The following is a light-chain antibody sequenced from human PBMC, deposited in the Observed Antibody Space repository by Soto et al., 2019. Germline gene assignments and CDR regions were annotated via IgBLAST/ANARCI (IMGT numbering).Light chain of an antibody. V-gene: IGLV2-23*02. J-gene: IGLJ2*01. CDR1: SSDVGSYNL. CDR2: EVS. Sequence: QSALTQPASVSGSPGQSITISCTGTSSDVGSYNLVSWYQQHPGKAPKLMIYEVSKRPSGVSNRFSGSKSGNTASLTISGLQAEDAADYYFCSYAGSSSVVVGGGTKLTVL. CDR3: CSYAGSSSVV.